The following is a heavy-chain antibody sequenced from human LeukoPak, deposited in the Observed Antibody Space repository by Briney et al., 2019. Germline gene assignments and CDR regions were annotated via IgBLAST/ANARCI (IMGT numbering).Heavy chain of an antibody. V-gene: IGHV3-23*01. CDR3: AKGSVGNADFAP. CDR2: IIVSDTT. J-gene: IGHJ5*02. CDR1: GFIFSSFS. D-gene: IGHD4-17*01. Sequence: QPGGSLRLFCAASGFIFSSFSMTCVRQARGKGIEWVSSIIVSDTTYYADSVKGRFTISRDSFRGTLFLQMDSLRVEDTAVYCCAKGSVGNADFAPWGQGALVTVSS.